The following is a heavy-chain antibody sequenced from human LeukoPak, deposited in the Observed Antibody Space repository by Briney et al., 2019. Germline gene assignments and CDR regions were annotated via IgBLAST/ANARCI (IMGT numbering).Heavy chain of an antibody. J-gene: IGHJ4*02. CDR3: ARAAIFGFRPLPQDY. CDR2: INHSGST. D-gene: IGHD3-3*01. V-gene: IGHV4-34*01. Sequence: SETLSLTCAVYGGSFSGYYWSWIRQPPGKGLEWIGEINHSGSTNYNPSLKGRVTISVDTSKNQFSLKLSSVTAADTAVYYCARAAIFGFRPLPQDYWGQGTLVTVSS. CDR1: GGSFSGYY.